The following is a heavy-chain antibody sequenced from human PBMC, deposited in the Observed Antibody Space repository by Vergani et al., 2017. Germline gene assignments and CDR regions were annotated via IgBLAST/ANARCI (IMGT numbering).Heavy chain of an antibody. CDR1: GGSFSGYY. J-gene: IGHJ4*02. Sequence: QVQLQQWGAGLLKPSETLSLTCAVYGGSFSGYYWSWIRQPPGKGLEWIGEINHSGSTNYNPSLKSRVTISVDTSKNQFSLKLSSVTAADTAVYYCARRGSGSYYKRRGVDYWGQGTLVTVSS. CDR2: INHSGST. V-gene: IGHV4-34*01. CDR3: ARRGSGSYYKRRGVDY. D-gene: IGHD3-10*01.